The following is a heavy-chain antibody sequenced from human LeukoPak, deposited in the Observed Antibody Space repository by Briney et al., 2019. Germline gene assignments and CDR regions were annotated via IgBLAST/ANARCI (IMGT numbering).Heavy chain of an antibody. V-gene: IGHV4-34*01. CDR3: ATHCNTTRCYNSWLDP. D-gene: IGHD2-2*02. J-gene: IGHJ5*02. Sequence: TSETLSLTCSFYGGSFSGYYWSWIRQPPGKGLEWIGQIHHGGSTVYNPPLKSRVTISIDTSKNQISLKLNSVTAADTAVYYCATHCNTTRCYNSWLDPWGQGTLVIVSS. CDR2: IHHGGST. CDR1: GGSFSGYY.